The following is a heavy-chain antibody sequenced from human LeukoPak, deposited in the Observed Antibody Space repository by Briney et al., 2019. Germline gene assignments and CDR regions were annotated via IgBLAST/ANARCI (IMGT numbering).Heavy chain of an antibody. CDR1: GFTFSSYG. CDR3: AKPPLDDSFAFDY. CDR2: TRYDGSNK. D-gene: IGHD5-18*01. Sequence: PGGSLRLSCAASGFTFSSYGMHWARQAPGKGLEWVSFTRYDGSNKYYADSVKGRFTISRDNSKNTLYLQMNSLRSEDTAVYYCAKPPLDDSFAFDYWGQGTLVTVSS. J-gene: IGHJ4*02. V-gene: IGHV3-30*02.